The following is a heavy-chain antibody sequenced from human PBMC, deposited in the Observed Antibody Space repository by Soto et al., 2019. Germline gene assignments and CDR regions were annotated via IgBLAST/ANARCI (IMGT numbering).Heavy chain of an antibody. J-gene: IGHJ5*02. CDR3: ARFTYRSGFNWFDP. V-gene: IGHV4-59*01. CDR1: GAPINSDY. CDR2: IYHIGST. D-gene: IGHD6-19*01. Sequence: SETLSLTCTVSGAPINSDYWSWIRQSPGKGLEWIGYIYHIGSTDYNPSLKSRVTISIDKSKNQFSLNLRSVTAADTAVYFCARFTYRSGFNWFDPWGQGTQVTVSS.